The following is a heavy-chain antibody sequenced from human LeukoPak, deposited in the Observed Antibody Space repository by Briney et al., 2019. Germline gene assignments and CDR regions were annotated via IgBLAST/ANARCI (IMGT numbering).Heavy chain of an antibody. Sequence: GGSLRLSCAASGFTFSSYEMNWVRQAPGKGLEWVSYISSSGSTIYYADSVKGRFTISRDNAKNSLYLQMNSLRAEDTAVYYCAKEFYYGSGTDVWGKGTTVTISS. CDR1: GFTFSSYE. D-gene: IGHD3-10*01. J-gene: IGHJ6*04. CDR2: ISSSGSTI. V-gene: IGHV3-48*03. CDR3: AKEFYYGSGTDV.